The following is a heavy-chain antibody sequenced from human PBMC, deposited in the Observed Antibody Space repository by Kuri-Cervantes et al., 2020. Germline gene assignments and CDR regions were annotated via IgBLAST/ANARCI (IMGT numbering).Heavy chain of an antibody. Sequence: KVSCKGSVYSFTSYWIGWVRQMPGKGLEWMGIIYPGDSDSRYSPSFQGQVTISADKSISTAYLQWSSLKASDTAIYYCARHKGLDVWGQGTTVTVSS. V-gene: IGHV5-51*01. CDR2: IYPGDSDS. J-gene: IGHJ6*02. CDR3: ARHKGLDV. CDR1: VYSFTSYW.